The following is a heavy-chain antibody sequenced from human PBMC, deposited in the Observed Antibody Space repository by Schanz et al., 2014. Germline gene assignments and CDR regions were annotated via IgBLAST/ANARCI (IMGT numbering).Heavy chain of an antibody. Sequence: QVQLQESGPGLVKPSQTLSLTCAVSGASITSGGYSWSWIRQPPGKGLEWIGYVHYSGSTYYNPSLKSRVTISVDTSKKRFPLRLSSVPAADTAMYYCARDSRYYGMDVWGQGTTVTVSS. V-gene: IGHV4-30-4*07. CDR3: ARDSRYYGMDV. CDR2: VHYSGST. CDR1: GASITSGGYS. J-gene: IGHJ6*02.